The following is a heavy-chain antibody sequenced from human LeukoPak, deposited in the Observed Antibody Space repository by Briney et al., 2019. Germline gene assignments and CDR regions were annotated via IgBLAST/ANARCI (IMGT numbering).Heavy chain of an antibody. CDR1: GFAFSSDS. Sequence: GGSLRLSSAASGFAFSSDSMNWVRQAPGKGLEWVSYISSSSSTIYYADSVKGRFTIPRDNAKNSLYLQMNSRGAEDTAVYYCARVLEPAARLDYWGQGTLVTVSS. CDR3: ARVLEPAARLDY. CDR2: ISSSSSTI. V-gene: IGHV3-48*01. D-gene: IGHD6-6*01. J-gene: IGHJ4*02.